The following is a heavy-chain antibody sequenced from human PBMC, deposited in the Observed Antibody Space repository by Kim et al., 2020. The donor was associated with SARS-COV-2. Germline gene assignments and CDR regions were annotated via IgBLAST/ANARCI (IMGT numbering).Heavy chain of an antibody. V-gene: IGHV3-53*01. D-gene: IGHD6-19*01. CDR2: MCSDGTT. Sequence: GGSLRLSCAASGFTVSLNYMSWVRQAPGKGLEWVSSMCSDGTTLYAGSVKGRFIISRDNSKNTLYLQMNSLRAEDTAVYYCAGGFAVASIAYFYDYWGQGTLVTVSS. CDR3: AGGFAVASIAYFYDY. J-gene: IGHJ4*02. CDR1: GFTVSLNY.